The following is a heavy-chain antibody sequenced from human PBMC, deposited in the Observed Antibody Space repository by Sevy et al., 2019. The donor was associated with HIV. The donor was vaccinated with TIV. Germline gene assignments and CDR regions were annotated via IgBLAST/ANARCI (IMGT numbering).Heavy chain of an antibody. CDR3: ARGTGDSSGYYYFDY. Sequence: SETLSLTCAVDGGSFSGYYWSWIRQPPGKGLEWIGEINHSGSTNYNPSLKSRVTISVDTSTNQFSLKLSCLTAADTAVYYCARGTGDSSGYYYFDYWGQGTLVTVSS. D-gene: IGHD3-22*01. CDR2: INHSGST. J-gene: IGHJ4*02. V-gene: IGHV4-34*01. CDR1: GGSFSGYY.